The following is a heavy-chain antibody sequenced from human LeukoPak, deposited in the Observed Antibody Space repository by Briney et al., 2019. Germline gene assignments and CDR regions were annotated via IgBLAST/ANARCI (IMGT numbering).Heavy chain of an antibody. CDR1: GFTFSSYA. D-gene: IGHD6-13*01. CDR2: ISGSGGST. CDR3: AKGRIAAAGRRGQGYYYYYMDV. V-gene: IGHV3-23*01. J-gene: IGHJ6*03. Sequence: SGGSLRLSCAASGFTFSSYAMSWVRQAPGKGLEWVSAISGSGGSTYYADSVRGRFTISRDNSKNTLYLQMNSLRAEDTAVYYCAKGRIAAAGRRGQGYYYYYMDVWGKGTTVTVSS.